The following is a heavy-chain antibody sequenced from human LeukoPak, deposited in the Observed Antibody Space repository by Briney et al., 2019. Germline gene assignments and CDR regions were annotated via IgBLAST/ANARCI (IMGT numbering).Heavy chain of an antibody. Sequence: ASVKVSCKASGYTFTTYGISWVRQAPGQGLEWKGWISAYNGNTNYAQKFQGRVTMTTDTSTSTAYMELRSLRSDDTAVYYCARFYGSGSYYYYYYMDVWGKGTTVTVSS. CDR3: ARFYGSGSYYYYYYMDV. CDR2: ISAYNGNT. V-gene: IGHV1-18*01. CDR1: GYTFTTYG. J-gene: IGHJ6*03. D-gene: IGHD3-10*01.